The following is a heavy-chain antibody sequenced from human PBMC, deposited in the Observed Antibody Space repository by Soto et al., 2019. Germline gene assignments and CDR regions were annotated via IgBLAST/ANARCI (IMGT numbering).Heavy chain of an antibody. CDR1: GGSISSGGYS. V-gene: IGHV4-30-2*01. CDR2: IYHSGST. Sequence: QLQLRESGSGLVKPSQTLSLTCAVSGGSISSGGYSWSWIRQPPGKGQEWIGYIYHSGSTYYNPSLKSRVTISVDRSKNQFSLKLTSVTAADTAVYYCARVPSPWGQGTLVTVSS. CDR3: ARVPSP. J-gene: IGHJ5*02.